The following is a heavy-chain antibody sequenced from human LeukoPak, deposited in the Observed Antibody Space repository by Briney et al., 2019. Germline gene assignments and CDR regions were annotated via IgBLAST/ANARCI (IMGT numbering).Heavy chain of an antibody. V-gene: IGHV4-34*01. J-gene: IGHJ4*02. CDR2: INHSGST. D-gene: IGHD3-16*02. CDR1: GGSFSGYY. Sequence: PSETLSLTCAVYGGSFSGYYWSWIRQPPGKGLEWIGEINHSGSTNYNPSLKSRVTISVDTSKNQFSPKLSSVTAADTAVYYCAREAGYYDYVWGSYRSPYFDYWGQGTLVTVSS. CDR3: AREAGYYDYVWGSYRSPYFDY.